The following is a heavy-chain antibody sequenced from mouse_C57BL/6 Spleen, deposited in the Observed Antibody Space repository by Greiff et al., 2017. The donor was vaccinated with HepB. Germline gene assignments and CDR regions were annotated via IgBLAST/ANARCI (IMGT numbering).Heavy chain of an antibody. CDR1: GFTFSSYG. J-gene: IGHJ2*01. V-gene: IGHV5-6*01. D-gene: IGHD4-1*01. Sequence: EVMLVESGGDLVKPGGSLKLSCAASGFTFSSYGMSWVRQTPDKRLEWVATISSGGSYTYYPDSVKGRFTISRDNAKNTLYLQMSSLKSEDTAMYYCARQELRYFDYWGQGTTLTVSS. CDR3: ARQELRYFDY. CDR2: ISSGGSYT.